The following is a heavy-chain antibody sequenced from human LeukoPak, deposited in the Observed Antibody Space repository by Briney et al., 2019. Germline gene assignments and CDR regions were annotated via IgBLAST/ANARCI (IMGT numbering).Heavy chain of an antibody. CDR1: GYTFTSYA. CDR3: ARGEQWGWDWYYGMDV. J-gene: IGHJ6*02. V-gene: IGHV7-4-1*02. Sequence: VASVKVSCKASGYTFTSYAMNWVRQAPGQGLEWMGWINTNTGNPTYAQGFTGRFVFSLDTSVSTAYLQISSLKAEDTAVYYCARGEQWGWDWYYGMDVWGQGTTVTVSS. D-gene: IGHD6-19*01. CDR2: INTNTGNP.